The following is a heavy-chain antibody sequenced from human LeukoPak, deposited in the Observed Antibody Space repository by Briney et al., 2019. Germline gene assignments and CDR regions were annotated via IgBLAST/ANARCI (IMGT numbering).Heavy chain of an antibody. CDR3: ARFVGSDYTGSFDL. J-gene: IGHJ4*02. CDR1: GFTFSNYG. Sequence: LPGGSLRLSCAASGFTFSNYGMHWVRRAPAKGLEWLGFIWYDGSDTDYVDPVKGRFTISRDNSKNTVYLHMNSLRAEDTAVYHCARFVGSDYTGSFDLWGQGTPVTVSS. D-gene: IGHD3-10*01. CDR2: IWYDGSDT. V-gene: IGHV3-33*01.